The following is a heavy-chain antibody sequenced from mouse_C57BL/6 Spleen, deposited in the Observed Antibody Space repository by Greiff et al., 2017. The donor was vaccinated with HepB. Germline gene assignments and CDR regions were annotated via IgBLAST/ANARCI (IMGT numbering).Heavy chain of an antibody. D-gene: IGHD1-1*01. CDR1: GFSFNTYA. CDR2: IRSKSNNYAT. J-gene: IGHJ4*01. V-gene: IGHV10-1*01. Sequence: EVQGVESGGGLVQPKGSLKLSCAASGFSFNTYAMNWVRQAPGKGLEWVARIRSKSNNYATYYADSVKDRFTISRDDSESMLYLQMNNLKTEDTAMYYCVRQGIFHSHYYGRSYAMDYWGQGTSVTVSS. CDR3: VRQGIFHSHYYGRSYAMDY.